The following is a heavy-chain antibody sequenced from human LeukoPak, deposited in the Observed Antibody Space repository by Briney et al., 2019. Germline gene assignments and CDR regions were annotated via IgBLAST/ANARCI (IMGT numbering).Heavy chain of an antibody. V-gene: IGHV3-74*01. J-gene: IGHJ3*02. CDR3: ARGSGDAFDI. CDR2: INTDGSSA. CDR1: GFTFSHYW. Sequence: PGGSLRLSCAASGFTFSHYWMHWVRQAPGKGLVWVSRINTDGSSATYADSVKGRFTISRDNAKSTLYLQMNSLRAEDTAVYYCARGSGDAFDIWGQGTMVTVSS.